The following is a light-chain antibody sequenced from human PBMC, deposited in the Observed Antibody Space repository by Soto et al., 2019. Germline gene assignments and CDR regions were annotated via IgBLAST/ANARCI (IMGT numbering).Light chain of an antibody. J-gene: IGLJ1*01. V-gene: IGLV1-40*01. Sequence: QSVLTQPPSVSEAPGQRVTISCTGSSSNIGAGYEAHWYQQVPGTDPKLLIYENNNRPSGVPDRFSGSKSGTSASPAITGLQAEDEAEYYCQSYDSSLSGYVFGTGTKLTVL. CDR1: SSNIGAGYE. CDR3: QSYDSSLSGYV. CDR2: ENN.